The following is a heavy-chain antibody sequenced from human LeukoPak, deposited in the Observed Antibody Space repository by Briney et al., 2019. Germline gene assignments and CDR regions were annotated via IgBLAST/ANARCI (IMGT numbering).Heavy chain of an antibody. CDR3: ARVGYSSSLNAFDI. CDR2: IYYSGST. D-gene: IGHD6-13*01. J-gene: IGHJ3*02. V-gene: IGHV4-59*01. Sequence: SETLSLTCTVSGGSISSYYWSWIRQPPGKGLEWIGYIYYSGSTNYNPSLKSRVTISVDTSKNQSSLKLSSVTAADTAVYYCARVGYSSSLNAFDIWGQGTMVTVSS. CDR1: GGSISSYY.